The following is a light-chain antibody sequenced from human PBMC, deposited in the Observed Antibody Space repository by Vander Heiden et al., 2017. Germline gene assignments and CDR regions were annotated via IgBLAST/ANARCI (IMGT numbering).Light chain of an antibody. CDR1: QSLLHSNGYNY. Sequence: VCPGEPASISCRSSQSLLHSNGYNYLDWYLQKPGQSPQLLIYLGSNRASGVPDRLSGSGSGTDLTLRIIRVEAEDVGVYYCRQALQTPHTFGGGSMVEIK. J-gene: IGKJ4*01. CDR3: RQALQTPHT. V-gene: IGKV2-28*01. CDR2: LGS.